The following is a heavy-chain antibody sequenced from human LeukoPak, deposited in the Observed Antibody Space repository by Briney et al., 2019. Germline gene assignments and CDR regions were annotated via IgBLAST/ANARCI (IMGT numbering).Heavy chain of an antibody. CDR2: ISINGGST. Sequence: SGGSLRLSCAASGFTFSNYAMHWVRQAPGKGLEYVSAISINGGSTFYANSVKGRFSISRDNSKNTLYLQMGSLRAEDMAVYYCARVSQSATIIDYWGQGTLVTVSS. V-gene: IGHV3-64*01. J-gene: IGHJ4*02. D-gene: IGHD5-24*01. CDR1: GFTFSNYA. CDR3: ARVSQSATIIDY.